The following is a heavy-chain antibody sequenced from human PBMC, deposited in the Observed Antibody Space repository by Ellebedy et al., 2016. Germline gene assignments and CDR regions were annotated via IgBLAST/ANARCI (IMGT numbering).Heavy chain of an antibody. CDR1: GFTFSSYS. D-gene: IGHD3-22*01. Sequence: GGSLRLSCAASGFTFSSYSMNWVRQAPGKGLEWVSYISSSSSTIYYADSVKGRFTISRDNAKNSLYLQMNSLRDEDTAVYYCARSTKQYDSSGSFDYWGQGTLVTVSS. V-gene: IGHV3-48*02. CDR2: ISSSSSTI. CDR3: ARSTKQYDSSGSFDY. J-gene: IGHJ4*02.